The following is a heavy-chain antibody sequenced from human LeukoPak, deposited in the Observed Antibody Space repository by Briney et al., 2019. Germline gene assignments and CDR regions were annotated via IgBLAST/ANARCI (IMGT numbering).Heavy chain of an antibody. V-gene: IGHV3-74*01. CDR3: ARDVGFSPDR. D-gene: IGHD1-14*01. Sequence: GGSLRLSCVASGFALSDSWMHWVRQTPGKGLVWVSHISPDGTVTNYADFVKGRFIISRDNAKNTVFLQINSLRAEDTSVYFCARDVGFSPDRWGQGTLFTVSS. J-gene: IGHJ1*01. CDR1: GFALSDSW. CDR2: ISPDGTVT.